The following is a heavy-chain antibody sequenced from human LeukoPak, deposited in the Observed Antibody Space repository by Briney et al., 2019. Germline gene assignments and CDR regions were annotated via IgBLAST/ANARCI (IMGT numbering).Heavy chain of an antibody. CDR1: GGTFSSYA. Sequence: SVKVSCKASGGTFSSYAISWVRQAPGQGREWMGRIIPIFGTANYAQKFQGRVTITTDESTSTAYMELSSLRSEDTAVYYCARVPSSSDWFDPWGQGTLVTVSS. CDR3: ARVPSSSDWFDP. D-gene: IGHD6-13*01. CDR2: IIPIFGTA. V-gene: IGHV1-69*05. J-gene: IGHJ5*02.